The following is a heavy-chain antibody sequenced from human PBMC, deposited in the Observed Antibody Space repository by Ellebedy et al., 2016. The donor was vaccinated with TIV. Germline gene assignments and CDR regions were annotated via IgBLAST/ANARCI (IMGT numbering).Heavy chain of an antibody. V-gene: IGHV3-49*03. CDR1: GFPFGDYA. CDR3: TRDGPYCSSTSCLPYYYYGMDV. Sequence: GASLKISCTASGFPFGDYAMSWFRQAPGKGLEWVGFIRSKAYGGTTEYAESVKGRCNISRDDSKSIAYLQMHSLKTEDTAVYYCTRDGPYCSSTSCLPYYYYGMDVWGQGTTVTVSS. CDR2: IRSKAYGGTT. D-gene: IGHD2-2*01. J-gene: IGHJ6*02.